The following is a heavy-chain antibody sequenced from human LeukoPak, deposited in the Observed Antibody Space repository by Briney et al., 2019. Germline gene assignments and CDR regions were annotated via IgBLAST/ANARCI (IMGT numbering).Heavy chain of an antibody. J-gene: IGHJ3*01. Sequence: SETLSLTCTVSGYSISSGYYWGWIRQSPGKGLEWIATIFHSGSIYYSPSLKSGVTLSVDTSKNQFFLKLNSVNAADTAVYYCARMGVSYYYDSSTYYPLAFDVWGQGTVVTVSS. V-gene: IGHV4-38-2*02. D-gene: IGHD3-22*01. CDR1: GYSISSGYY. CDR2: IFHSGSI. CDR3: ARMGVSYYYDSSTYYPLAFDV.